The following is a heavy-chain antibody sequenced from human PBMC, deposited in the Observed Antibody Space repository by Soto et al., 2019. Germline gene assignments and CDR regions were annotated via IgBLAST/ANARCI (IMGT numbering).Heavy chain of an antibody. Sequence: ESGGGVVQPGRSLRLSCAASGFTFSSYGMHWVRQAPGKGLEWVAVIWYDGSNKYYADSVKGRFTISRDNSKNTLYLQMNSLRAEDTAVYYCARDQGVAVAVNAFDIWGQGTMVTVSS. CDR1: GFTFSSYG. CDR2: IWYDGSNK. D-gene: IGHD6-19*01. CDR3: ARDQGVAVAVNAFDI. J-gene: IGHJ3*02. V-gene: IGHV3-33*01.